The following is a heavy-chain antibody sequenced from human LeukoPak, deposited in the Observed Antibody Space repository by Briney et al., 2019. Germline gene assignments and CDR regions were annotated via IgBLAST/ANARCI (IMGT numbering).Heavy chain of an antibody. CDR3: TTDRAQLRYFDWLQRKGDAFDI. CDR1: GFTFSNAW. J-gene: IGHJ3*02. Sequence: GGSLRLSCAASGFTFSNAWMSWVRQAPGKGLEWVGRIKSKTDGGKTEYAAPVKGRFTISRDDSKNTLYLQMNSLNTEDTAVYYCTTDRAQLRYFDWLQRKGDAFDIWGQGTMVTVSS. D-gene: IGHD3-9*01. V-gene: IGHV3-15*01. CDR2: IKSKTDGGKT.